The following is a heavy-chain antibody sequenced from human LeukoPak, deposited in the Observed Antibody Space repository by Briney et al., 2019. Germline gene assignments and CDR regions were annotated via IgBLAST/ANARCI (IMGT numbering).Heavy chain of an antibody. CDR2: ISGSGGST. J-gene: IGHJ4*02. CDR3: TSYGVVPDY. CDR1: GFTFSSYA. D-gene: IGHD3-3*01. Sequence: PGGSLRLSCAASGFTFSSYAMSWVRQAPGKGLEWVSAISGSGGSTYYADSVKGRFTISRDDSKNTAYLQMNSLKTEDTAVYYCTSYGVVPDYWGQGTLVTVSS. V-gene: IGHV3-23*01.